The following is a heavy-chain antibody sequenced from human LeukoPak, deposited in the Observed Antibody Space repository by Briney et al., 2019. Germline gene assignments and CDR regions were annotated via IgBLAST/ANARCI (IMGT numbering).Heavy chain of an antibody. CDR2: INTNTGNP. D-gene: IGHD6-6*01. CDR1: GYRFTTDA. Sequence: ASVKVSCKTSGYRFTTDAINWVRQAPGQGLEWMGWINTNTGNPTYARGFTGRFAFSLDTSVSTAYLQITSLTAEDTAVYYGARDPGHSSSHFDLWGRGTLVTVSS. V-gene: IGHV7-4-1*02. CDR3: ARDPGHSSSHFDL. J-gene: IGHJ2*01.